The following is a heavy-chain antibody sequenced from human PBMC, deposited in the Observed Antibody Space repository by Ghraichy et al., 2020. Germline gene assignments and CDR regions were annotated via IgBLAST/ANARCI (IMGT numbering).Heavy chain of an antibody. CDR1: GGSFSGYY. J-gene: IGHJ4*02. CDR2: INHSGST. D-gene: IGHD5-12*01. V-gene: IGHV4-34*01. Sequence: SQTLSLTCAVYGGSFSGYYWSWIRQPPGKGLEWIGEINHSGSTNYNPSLKSRVTISVDTSKNQFSLKLSSVTAADTAVYYCAESGYDYGQVDYWGQGTLVTVSS. CDR3: AESGYDYGQVDY.